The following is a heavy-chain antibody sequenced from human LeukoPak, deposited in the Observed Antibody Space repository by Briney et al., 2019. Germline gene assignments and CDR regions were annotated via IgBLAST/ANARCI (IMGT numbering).Heavy chain of an antibody. D-gene: IGHD1-26*01. CDR1: GYTFTSYG. Sequence: ASVKVSCKASGYTFTSYGISWVRQAPGQGLEWMGWMNPNSGNTGYAQKFQGRVTMTRNTSISTAYMELSSLRSEDTAVYYCARDRSGSYYSDYYYYMDVWGKGTTVTVSS. CDR2: MNPNSGNT. CDR3: ARDRSGSYYSDYYYYMDV. J-gene: IGHJ6*03. V-gene: IGHV1-8*02.